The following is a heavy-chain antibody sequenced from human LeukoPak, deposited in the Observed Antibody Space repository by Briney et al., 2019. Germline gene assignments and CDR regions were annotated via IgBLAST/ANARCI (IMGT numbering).Heavy chain of an antibody. V-gene: IGHV3-15*01. CDR2: IKSKTDGGTT. CDR1: GFTFSNAW. J-gene: IGHJ4*02. D-gene: IGHD6-13*01. Sequence: GGPLRLSCAASGFTFSNAWMSWVRQAPGKGLEWVGRIKSKTDGGTTDYAAPVKGRFTISRDDSKNTLYLQMNSLKTEDTAVYYCTTDRSSWYSIWDYWGQGTLVTVSS. CDR3: TTDRSSWYSIWDY.